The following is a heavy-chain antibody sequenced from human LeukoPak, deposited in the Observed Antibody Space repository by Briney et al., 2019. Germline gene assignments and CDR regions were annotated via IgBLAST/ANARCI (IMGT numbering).Heavy chain of an antibody. CDR3: AKDLSGHWCIDY. D-gene: IGHD4/OR15-4a*01. CDR1: GFTFSNYY. Sequence: GGSLRLSCVASGFTFSNYYMHWVRQAPGKGLEWVAIMSDDGERKFYADSVRGRITISRDKSKNTLFLQMNSLRADDTAVYFCAKDLSGHWCIDYWGQGTLVTVSS. J-gene: IGHJ4*02. CDR2: MSDDGERK. V-gene: IGHV3-30*18.